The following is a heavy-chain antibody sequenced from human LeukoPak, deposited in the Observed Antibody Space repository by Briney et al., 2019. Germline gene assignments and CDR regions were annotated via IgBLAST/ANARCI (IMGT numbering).Heavy chain of an antibody. CDR1: GFTFSSYS. Sequence: GGSLRLSCAASGFTFSSYSMNWVRQAPGKGLDWVSSISNSGRYIYYADSLKGRFTISRDNAKNSLYLQMNSLRAEDTAVYYCARGSGWYDYWGQGTLVTVSS. J-gene: IGHJ4*02. V-gene: IGHV3-21*01. D-gene: IGHD6-19*01. CDR2: ISNSGRYI. CDR3: ARGSGWYDY.